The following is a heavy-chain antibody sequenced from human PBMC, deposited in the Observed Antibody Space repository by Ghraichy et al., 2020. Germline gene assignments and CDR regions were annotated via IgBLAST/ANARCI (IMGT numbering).Heavy chain of an antibody. CDR3: ARTTVTRKAWWYFDL. CDR2: IYYSGST. Sequence: SQTLSLTCTVSGGSISSYYWSWIRQPPGKGLEWIGYIYYSGSTNYNPSLKSRVTISVDTSKNQFSLKLSSVTAADTAVYYCARTTVTRKAWWYFDLWGRGTLVTVSS. D-gene: IGHD4-17*01. CDR1: GGSISSYY. V-gene: IGHV4-59*01. J-gene: IGHJ2*01.